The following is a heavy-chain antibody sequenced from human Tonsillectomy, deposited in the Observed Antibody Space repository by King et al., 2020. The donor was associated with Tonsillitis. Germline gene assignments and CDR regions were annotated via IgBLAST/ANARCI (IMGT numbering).Heavy chain of an antibody. V-gene: IGHV3-30*18. Sequence: QVQLVESGGGVVQPGRSLRLSCAASGFTFSTYGMHWVRQAPGKGLEWVAVISYDGSNKYYTDSVKGRFTISRDNSKNTLYLQMNSLRAEDTAVYYCAKELGSGWYFYDYWGQGTLVTVSS. CDR1: GFTFSTYG. CDR2: ISYDGSNK. J-gene: IGHJ4*02. D-gene: IGHD6-19*01. CDR3: AKELGSGWYFYDY.